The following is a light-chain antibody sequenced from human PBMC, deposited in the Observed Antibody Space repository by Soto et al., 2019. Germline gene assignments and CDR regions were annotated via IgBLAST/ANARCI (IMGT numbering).Light chain of an antibody. CDR3: LQDYRYPRT. Sequence: AIQMTQSPSSLSASVGDRVTITCRASQGIRNDLGWYQQKPGTAPKLLIYAASNLQSGVPSRFSASGSGTDFTLTVSTPQPEDFAPYYCLQDYRYPRTFGQGTKLEMK. CDR2: AAS. CDR1: QGIRND. J-gene: IGKJ2*01. V-gene: IGKV1-6*01.